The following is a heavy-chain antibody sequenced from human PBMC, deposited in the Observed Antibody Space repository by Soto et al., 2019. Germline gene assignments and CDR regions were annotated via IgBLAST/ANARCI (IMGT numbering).Heavy chain of an antibody. CDR1: GFTFSTYS. D-gene: IGHD3-22*01. CDR3: ARSPITTIVVAYFDY. Sequence: EVQVVESGGGLVQPGGSLRLSCEASGFTFSTYSMNWVRQAPGKGLEWVSYISGSSSIIYYADSVKGRFTISRDNAKNSLYLQMNSLRDDDTAVYYCARSPITTIVVAYFDYWGQGSRVTVSS. V-gene: IGHV3-48*02. CDR2: ISGSSSII. J-gene: IGHJ4*02.